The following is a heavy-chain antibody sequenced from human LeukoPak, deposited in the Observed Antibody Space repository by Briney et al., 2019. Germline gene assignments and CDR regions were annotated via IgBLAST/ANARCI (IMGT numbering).Heavy chain of an antibody. CDR1: GGSTSSSNYY. D-gene: IGHD3-3*01. CDR2: IHYSGNT. Sequence: SETLSLTCTVSGGSTSSSNYYWGWIRQPPGKGLEWIGGIHYSGNTYYNPSLKSRVTISDDTSKNQFSLKLSSVTAADTAVYYCARLGAGPTYYDFWSGYSSFYFDYWGQGTLVTVSS. J-gene: IGHJ4*02. CDR3: ARLGAGPTYYDFWSGYSSFYFDY. V-gene: IGHV4-39*01.